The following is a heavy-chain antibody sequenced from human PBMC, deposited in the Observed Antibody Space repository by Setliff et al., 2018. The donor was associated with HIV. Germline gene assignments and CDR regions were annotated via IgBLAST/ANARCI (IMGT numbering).Heavy chain of an antibody. CDR2: INVGNGDT. CDR3: ARGALLAVFDFDH. V-gene: IGHV1-3*01. CDR1: GYILNLYD. J-gene: IGHJ4*01. Sequence: GASVKVSCKASGYILNLYDITWVRQAPGQSLEWMGWINVGNGDTKYSQDLQGRITITRDTSANTAYMELSRLRSDDTAVYFCARGALLAVFDFDHWGHGTLVTVSS. D-gene: IGHD3-10*01.